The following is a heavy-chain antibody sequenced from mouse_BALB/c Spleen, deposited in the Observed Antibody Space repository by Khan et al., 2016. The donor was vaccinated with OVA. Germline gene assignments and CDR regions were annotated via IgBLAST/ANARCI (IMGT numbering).Heavy chain of an antibody. CDR1: GYTFTSYW. CDR3: ANHGSSSAWLTY. CDR2: INPSTGYT. Sequence: VQLQQSGAELAKPGASVKMSCKASGYTFTSYWMHWVKQRPGQGLEWIGYINPSTGYTAYNQRFKDKATLTADKSSSTAYMQLSSLTSEESAVYYWANHGSSSAWLTYWGQGTLVTVSA. V-gene: IGHV1-7*01. D-gene: IGHD1-1*01. J-gene: IGHJ3*01.